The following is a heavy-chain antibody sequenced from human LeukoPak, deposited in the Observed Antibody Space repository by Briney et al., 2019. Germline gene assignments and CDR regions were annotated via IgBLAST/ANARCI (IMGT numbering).Heavy chain of an antibody. D-gene: IGHD3-3*01. J-gene: IGHJ4*02. CDR3: TLFDYDSWSAYLH. V-gene: IGHV1-3*01. Sequence: VASVKVSCKASGYTFTSYYMHWVRQAPGQRLEWMGWINPGNGKTKYPQTFQGRVTISRDTSASTAYMELRSLRSEDTAVYYCTLFDYDSWSAYLHWGQGALVTVSS. CDR2: INPGNGKT. CDR1: GYTFTSYY.